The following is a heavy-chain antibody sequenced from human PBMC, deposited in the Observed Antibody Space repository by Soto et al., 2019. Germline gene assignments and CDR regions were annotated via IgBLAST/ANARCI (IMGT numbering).Heavy chain of an antibody. V-gene: IGHV3-7*01. CDR2: ITQDGSEK. D-gene: IGHD2-2*02. Sequence: GGSLRLSCAASGFTFSSSWMSLVRQAPGKGLEWVANITQDGSEKYYVDSVKGRFTISRDNAKNSLYLQMNSLRAEDTAVYYCARDEGYCSSTSCYIVPHYYYGTDVWGQGTTVTVSS. CDR3: ARDEGYCSSTSCYIVPHYYYGTDV. J-gene: IGHJ6*02. CDR1: GFTFSSSW.